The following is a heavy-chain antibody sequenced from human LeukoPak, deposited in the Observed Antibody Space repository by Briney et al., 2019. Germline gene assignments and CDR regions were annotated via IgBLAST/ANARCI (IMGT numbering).Heavy chain of an antibody. Sequence: PSETLSLTCTVSGASLSSWYWSWIRQPPGKGLEWIGYIYGSGNTNYNPSLKSRITMSIDTSKNQFSLELTSVTAADTAVYYCARAAQDIVVVPAAIRWFDPWGQGTLVTVSS. CDR3: ARAAQDIVVVPAAIRWFDP. CDR1: GASLSSWY. CDR2: IYGSGNT. J-gene: IGHJ5*02. D-gene: IGHD2-2*02. V-gene: IGHV4-59*01.